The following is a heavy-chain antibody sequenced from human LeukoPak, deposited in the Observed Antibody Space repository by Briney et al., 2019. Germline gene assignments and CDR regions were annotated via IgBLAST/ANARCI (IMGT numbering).Heavy chain of an antibody. CDR2: VNLQGST. V-gene: IGHV4-4*02. CDR3: AREGGPYRPLDY. J-gene: IGHJ4*02. Sequence: SETLSLTCGVSGGSITITNYWTLVRQPPGKGLEWIGEVNLQGSTNYNPSLMGRVAISVDTSENHISLQLTSVTAADTAVYYCAREGGPYRPLDYSGLGTLVTVSS. CDR1: GGSITITNY.